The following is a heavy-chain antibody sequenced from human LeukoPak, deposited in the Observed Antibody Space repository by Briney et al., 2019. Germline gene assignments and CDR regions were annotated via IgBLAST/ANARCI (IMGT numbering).Heavy chain of an antibody. CDR3: ARSFVDSSGYYDDY. Sequence: SETLSLTCTVSGGSISSYYWSWIRQPPGKGPEWIGYIYYSGSTNYNPSLKSRVTISVDTSKNQFSLKLSSVTAADTAVYYCARSFVDSSGYYDDYWGQGTLVTVSS. D-gene: IGHD3-22*01. V-gene: IGHV4-59*01. CDR1: GGSISSYY. CDR2: IYYSGST. J-gene: IGHJ4*02.